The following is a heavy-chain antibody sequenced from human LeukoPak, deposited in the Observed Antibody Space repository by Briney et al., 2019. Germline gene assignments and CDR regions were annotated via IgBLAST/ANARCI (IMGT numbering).Heavy chain of an antibody. CDR3: ARDGEGSGSYYNLYYYYYYYMDV. Sequence: ASVKVSCKASGYTFTGYYMHWVRQAPGQGLEWMGWINPNSGGTNYAQKFQGRVTMTRDTSISTAYMELSRLRSDDTAVYYCARDGEGSGSYYNLYYYYYYYMDVWGKGTTVTISS. CDR2: INPNSGGT. D-gene: IGHD3-10*01. V-gene: IGHV1-2*02. J-gene: IGHJ6*03. CDR1: GYTFTGYY.